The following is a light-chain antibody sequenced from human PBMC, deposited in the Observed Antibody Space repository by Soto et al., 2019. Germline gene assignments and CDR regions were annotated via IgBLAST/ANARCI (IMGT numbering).Light chain of an antibody. V-gene: IGLV2-14*03. J-gene: IGLJ2*01. CDR2: DVG. CDR3: SSYTSTSTLVL. Sequence: QSALTQPASVSGSPGQSITISCTGTSSDVGHYDYVSWYQQHPGKAPKLIIYDVGNRPSGVSNRFSGSKSGNTASLTISGLQAEDEADYYCSSYTSTSTLVLFGGGTKLTVL. CDR1: SSDVGHYDY.